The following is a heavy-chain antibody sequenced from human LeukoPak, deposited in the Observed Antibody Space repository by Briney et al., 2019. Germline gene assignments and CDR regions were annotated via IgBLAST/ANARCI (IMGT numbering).Heavy chain of an antibody. V-gene: IGHV1-18*01. J-gene: IGHJ4*02. CDR2: ISAYNGNT. CDR3: ARDIVVVPAAWEYFDY. Sequence: GASVKVSCKASGYTFTSYGISWVRQAPGQGLEWMGWISAYNGNTNYAQKLQGRATMTTDTSTSTAYMELRSLRSDDTAVYYCARDIVVVPAAWEYFDYWGQGTLVTVSS. D-gene: IGHD2-2*01. CDR1: GYTFTSYG.